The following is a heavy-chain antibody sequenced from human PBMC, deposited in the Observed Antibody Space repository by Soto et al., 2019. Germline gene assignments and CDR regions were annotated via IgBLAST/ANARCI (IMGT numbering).Heavy chain of an antibody. J-gene: IGHJ4*02. Sequence: QVQLVQSGAEVKKPGASVKVSCKASGYTFTSYGISWVRQAPGQGLEWMGWISAYNVNTKYAKKLQGRGTMPKDTASSTAYMELSSLRSEDTAVDDGARDLAVAMLDYWGQGTQVTVSS. CDR3: ARDLAVAMLDY. V-gene: IGHV1-18*01. D-gene: IGHD6-19*01. CDR2: ISAYNVNT. CDR1: GYTFTSYG.